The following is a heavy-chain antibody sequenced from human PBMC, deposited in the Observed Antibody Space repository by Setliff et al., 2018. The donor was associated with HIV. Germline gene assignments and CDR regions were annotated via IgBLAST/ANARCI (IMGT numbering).Heavy chain of an antibody. D-gene: IGHD3-22*01. V-gene: IGHV4-39*01. CDR2: IFYTGST. J-gene: IGHJ3*02. Sequence: PSETLSLTCTVSNDSSSSSTAHYWGWSRQPPGKGLEWIGSIFYTGSTYYNPSLNSRVTISVDTPKNQFSLRLSSVTAADTAVYYCARRGDYYYDSSGTGWAFDIWGQGTMVTVSS. CDR3: ARRGDYYYDSSGTGWAFDI. CDR1: NDSSSSSTAHY.